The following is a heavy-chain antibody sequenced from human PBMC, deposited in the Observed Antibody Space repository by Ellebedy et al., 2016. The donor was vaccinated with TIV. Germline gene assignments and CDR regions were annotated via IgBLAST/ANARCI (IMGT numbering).Heavy chain of an antibody. D-gene: IGHD2-21*02. Sequence: GESLKISCAASGLRFSSFGMHWVRQAPGKGLEWVALIWFDGSKKYYADSVEGRFTVSRDNSNDIVFLQMNDLRAEDTAVYFCASEDRYCGGDCFPAPWGQGTLLTVSS. J-gene: IGHJ5*02. CDR2: IWFDGSKK. CDR1: GLRFSSFG. CDR3: ASEDRYCGGDCFPAP. V-gene: IGHV3-33*03.